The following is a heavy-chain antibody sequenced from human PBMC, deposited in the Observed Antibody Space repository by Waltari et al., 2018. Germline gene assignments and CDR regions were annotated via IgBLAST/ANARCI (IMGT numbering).Heavy chain of an antibody. CDR1: ALPFSNYD. D-gene: IGHD3-10*01. Sequence: EVQLAESGGDLVQPGGSLRLSCAASALPFSNYDIHWVRRRPGRGLEWVSVTDSGGDTYYVASVKGRFTVSRENAKKSLYLQMNSLRAEDTAVYYCTRWNPYYVAFDMWGQGTMVTVSS. CDR2: TDSGGDT. V-gene: IGHV3-13*01. CDR3: TRWNPYYVAFDM. J-gene: IGHJ3*02.